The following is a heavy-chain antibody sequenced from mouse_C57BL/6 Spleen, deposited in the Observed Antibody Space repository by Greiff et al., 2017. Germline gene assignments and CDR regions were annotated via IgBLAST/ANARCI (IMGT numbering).Heavy chain of an antibody. Sequence: ESGPGLVKPSQSLSLTCSVTGYSITSGYYWNWIRQFPGNKLEWMGYISYDGSNNYNPSLKNRISIPRDTSKNQFFLKLNSVTTEDTATYYCARVTTSLDYWGQGTTLTVAS. J-gene: IGHJ2*01. CDR2: ISYDGSN. CDR1: GYSITSGYY. D-gene: IGHD1-1*01. V-gene: IGHV3-6*01. CDR3: ARVTTSLDY.